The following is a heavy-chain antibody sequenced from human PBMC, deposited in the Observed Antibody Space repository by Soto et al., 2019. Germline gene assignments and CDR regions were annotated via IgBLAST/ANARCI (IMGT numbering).Heavy chain of an antibody. V-gene: IGHV3-33*08. Sequence: GGSLRLSCAASGFTFSSYGMHWVRQAPGKGLEWVAVIWYDGRNKYYADSVKGRFTISRDNSKNTLYLQMNSLRAEDTAVYYCARDLVVVPAARVYYYYGMDVWGQGTTVTVSS. CDR2: IWYDGRNK. CDR3: ARDLVVVPAARVYYYYGMDV. CDR1: GFTFSSYG. D-gene: IGHD2-2*01. J-gene: IGHJ6*02.